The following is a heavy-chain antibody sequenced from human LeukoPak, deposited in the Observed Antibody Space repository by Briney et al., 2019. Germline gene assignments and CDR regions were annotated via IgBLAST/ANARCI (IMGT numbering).Heavy chain of an antibody. D-gene: IGHD5-18*01. CDR3: ARVRVSGLLDTAMVVFDY. Sequence: SETLSLTCTVSGGSISSGGYYWSWIRQHPGKGLEWIGYIYYSGSTYYNPSLKSRATISVDTSKNQFSLKLSSVTAADTAVYYCARVRVSGLLDTAMVVFDYWGQGTLATVSS. CDR1: GGSISSGGYY. CDR2: IYYSGST. V-gene: IGHV4-31*03. J-gene: IGHJ4*02.